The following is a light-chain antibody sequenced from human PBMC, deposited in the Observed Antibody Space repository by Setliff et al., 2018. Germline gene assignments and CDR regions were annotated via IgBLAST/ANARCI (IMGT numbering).Light chain of an antibody. CDR3: SSYSNSSILV. Sequence: QSLLTQPPSASGSPGQSLTISCTGTSRDIGAYNSVSWYQQHPGKAPKLLIYEVTYRPSGVSNRFSGSKSGNTASLTISGLQAEDEADYYCSSYSNSSILVFGTGTKVTVL. V-gene: IGLV2-14*01. J-gene: IGLJ1*01. CDR2: EVT. CDR1: SRDIGAYNS.